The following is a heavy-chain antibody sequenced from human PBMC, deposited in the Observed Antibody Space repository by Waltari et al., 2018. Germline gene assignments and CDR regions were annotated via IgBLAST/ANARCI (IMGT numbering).Heavy chain of an antibody. J-gene: IGHJ5*02. Sequence: QLQLQESGPTLVPPSATLSLTCTVSGGSISRSSYYWGWIRQSPGKGLAWIGSIYYSGTTYYNPTLESRVTISGDTSKNQFSLKLSSVTAADTAVYYCVRHWKRNGYRFDPWGQGTLVTVSS. V-gene: IGHV4-39*01. CDR3: VRHWKRNGYRFDP. D-gene: IGHD5-12*01. CDR2: IYYSGTT. CDR1: GGSISRSSYY.